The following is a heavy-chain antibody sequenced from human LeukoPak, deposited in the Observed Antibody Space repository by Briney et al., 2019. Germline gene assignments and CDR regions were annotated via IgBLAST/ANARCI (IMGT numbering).Heavy chain of an antibody. Sequence: SETLSLTCSVSGGSISSYIWSWIRQPPGKGLEWIGYIYISGSTDYNPSLKSRVTISVDRSKNQFSLKLNSVTAADTASYYCARQPGTGGINLWGQGTLVTVSS. CDR3: ARQPGTGGINL. V-gene: IGHV4-4*09. J-gene: IGHJ4*02. D-gene: IGHD3-16*01. CDR2: IYISGST. CDR1: GGSISSYI.